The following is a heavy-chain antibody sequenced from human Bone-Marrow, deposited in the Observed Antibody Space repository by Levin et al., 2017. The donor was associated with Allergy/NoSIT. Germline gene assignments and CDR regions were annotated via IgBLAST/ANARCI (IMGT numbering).Heavy chain of an antibody. D-gene: IGHD5-18*01. V-gene: IGHV3-23*01. J-gene: IGHJ4*02. CDR1: GFTFSIES. CDR2: INAGGKT. Sequence: GASVKVSCAASGFTFSIESLAWFRQAPGKGLEWVSAINAGGKTHYADSVKGRFTISRDDSKNTLSLEMNSLRVEDTAVYFCARESPDTPFNTAFITCDYWGQGTLVSVAS. CDR3: ARESPDTPFNTAFITCDY.